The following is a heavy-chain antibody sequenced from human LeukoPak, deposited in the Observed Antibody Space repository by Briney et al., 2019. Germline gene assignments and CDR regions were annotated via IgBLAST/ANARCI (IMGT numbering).Heavy chain of an antibody. CDR1: GYTFTSYA. CDR2: INAGNGNT. CDR3: ARDPIYYDSSGYSYGDAFDI. D-gene: IGHD3-22*01. J-gene: IGHJ3*02. Sequence: ASVNVSCTASGYTFTSYAMHWVRQAPGQRLEWMGWINAGNGNTKYSQKFQGRVTITRDTSASTAYMELSSLRSEDTAVYYCARDPIYYDSSGYSYGDAFDIWGQGTMVTVSS. V-gene: IGHV1-3*01.